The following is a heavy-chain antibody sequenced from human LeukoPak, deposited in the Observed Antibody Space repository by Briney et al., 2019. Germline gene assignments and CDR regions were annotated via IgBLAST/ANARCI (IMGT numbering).Heavy chain of an antibody. CDR2: INSDGSGT. D-gene: IGHD5-24*01. V-gene: IGHV3-74*01. CDR1: GFTFSGYW. CDR3: ARQRQFAFDY. J-gene: IGHJ4*02. Sequence: AGGSLRLSCAASGFTFSGYWMHWVRQAPGKGLVWVSRINSDGSGTTYEDSVKGRFTISRDNAKNTLYLQMNSPRAEDTAVYYCARQRQFAFDYWGQGTLVTVSS.